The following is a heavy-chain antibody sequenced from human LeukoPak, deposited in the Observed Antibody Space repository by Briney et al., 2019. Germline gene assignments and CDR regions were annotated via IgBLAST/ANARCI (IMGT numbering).Heavy chain of an antibody. CDR1: GYTFTSYY. D-gene: IGHD2-2*01. J-gene: IGHJ4*02. CDR2: INPNSGGT. CDR3: ARTRVHNIVVVPAPGLDC. V-gene: IGHV1-2*06. Sequence: ASVKVSCKASGYTFTSYYMHWVRQAPGQGLEWMGRINPNSGGTNYAQKFQGRVTMTRDTSISAAYMELSRLRSDDTAVYYCARTRVHNIVVVPAPGLDCWGQGTLVTVSS.